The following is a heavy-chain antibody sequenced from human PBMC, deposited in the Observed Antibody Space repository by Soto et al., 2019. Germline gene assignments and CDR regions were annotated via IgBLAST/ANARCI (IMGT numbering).Heavy chain of an antibody. V-gene: IGHV3-72*01. CDR1: GFIFSDHY. J-gene: IGHJ5*02. Sequence: GGSLRLSCAASGFIFSDHYMDWVRQAPGKGLEWVGRIRKKTNSYTTEYAASVKGRFTISRDDLRNSMYLQMDSLKTEDTAVYYCVRVGASFYYDTWGQGTLVTVSS. CDR2: IRKKTNSYTT. D-gene: IGHD3-22*01. CDR3: VRVGASFYYDT.